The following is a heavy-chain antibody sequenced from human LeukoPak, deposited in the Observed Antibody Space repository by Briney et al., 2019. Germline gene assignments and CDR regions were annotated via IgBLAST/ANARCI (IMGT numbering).Heavy chain of an antibody. J-gene: IGHJ4*02. Sequence: SETLSLTCTVSGGSIRSYYWSWIRQPPGKGLEWIGYIYWSGRTHYNPSLKSRVTMSVDTSKNQFSLKLSSVTAADTAVYYCARDTYYYDSSGYVYFDYWGQGTLVTVSS. CDR2: IYWSGRT. V-gene: IGHV4-59*12. CDR1: GGSIRSYY. CDR3: ARDTYYYDSSGYVYFDY. D-gene: IGHD3-22*01.